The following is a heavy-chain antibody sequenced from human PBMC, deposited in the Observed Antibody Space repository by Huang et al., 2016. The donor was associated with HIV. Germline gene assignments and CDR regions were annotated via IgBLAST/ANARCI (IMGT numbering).Heavy chain of an antibody. D-gene: IGHD2-21*02. V-gene: IGHV4-34*02. CDR1: GGLFSGDQ. J-gene: IGHJ1*01. CDR3: ARGLRFCRGGDCFPTHFQH. CDR2: INHSGRA. Sequence: QVRLQQWGAGLLKPSETLSLTCAVYGGLFSGDQWTWIRQSPGKGLEWIWEINHSGRATYNPSLKLRVTITGDMTKNQFSLKMTSLTVAEPSVCFCARGLRFCRGGDCFPTHFQHWSQG.